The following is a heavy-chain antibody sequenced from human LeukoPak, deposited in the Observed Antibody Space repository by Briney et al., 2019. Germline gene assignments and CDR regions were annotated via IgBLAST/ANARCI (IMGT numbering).Heavy chain of an antibody. CDR1: GFTFDDYA. CDR3: AKETTNSSSWYLYWYFDL. V-gene: IGHV3-9*01. Sequence: SLRLSCAASGFTFDDYAMHWVRQAPGKGLEWVSGISWNSGSIGYADSVKGRFTISRDNAKNSLYLQMNSLRAEDTALYYCAKETTNSSSWYLYWYFDLWGRGTLVTVSS. CDR2: ISWNSGSI. D-gene: IGHD6-13*01. J-gene: IGHJ2*01.